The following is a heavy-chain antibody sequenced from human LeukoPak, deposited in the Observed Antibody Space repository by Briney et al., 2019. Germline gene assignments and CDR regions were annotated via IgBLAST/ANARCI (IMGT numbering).Heavy chain of an antibody. J-gene: IGHJ5*02. Sequence: ASVKVSCKASGYTFTGYYMHWVRQAPGQGLEWMGWINPNSGGTNYAQKFQGRVTMTRDTSISTAYMELSSLRSEDTAVYYCARMDYYDSGSYNWFDPWGQGTLVTVSS. V-gene: IGHV1-2*02. CDR2: INPNSGGT. CDR1: GYTFTGYY. D-gene: IGHD3-10*01. CDR3: ARMDYYDSGSYNWFDP.